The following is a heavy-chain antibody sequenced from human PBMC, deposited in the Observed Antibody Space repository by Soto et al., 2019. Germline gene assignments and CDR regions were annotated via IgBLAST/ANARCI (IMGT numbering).Heavy chain of an antibody. CDR2: IYHSGST. J-gene: IGHJ5*02. Sequence: SETLSLTCAVSGCSIGSGGYSWCWLRQPPGKGLEWIGYIYHSGSTYYNPSLKSRGTISVDRSKNQFALKLSSVTAADTAVYYCARENSRWFDPWGQGTLVTVSS. CDR1: GCSIGSGGYS. D-gene: IGHD3-22*01. V-gene: IGHV4-30-2*01. CDR3: ARENSRWFDP.